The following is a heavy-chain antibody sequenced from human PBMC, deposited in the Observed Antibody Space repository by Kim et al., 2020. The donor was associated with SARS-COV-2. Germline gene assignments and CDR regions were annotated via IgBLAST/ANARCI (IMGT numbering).Heavy chain of an antibody. D-gene: IGHD6-13*01. CDR2: IYYSGST. Sequence: SETLSLTCTVSGGSVSSGSYYWSWIRQPPGKGLEWIGYIYYSGSTNYNPSLKSRVTISVDTSKNQFSLKLSSVTAADTAVYYCARGYFGIIAAAGTGPFDYWGQGTLVTVSS. V-gene: IGHV4-61*01. CDR1: GGSVSSGSYY. J-gene: IGHJ4*02. CDR3: ARGYFGIIAAAGTGPFDY.